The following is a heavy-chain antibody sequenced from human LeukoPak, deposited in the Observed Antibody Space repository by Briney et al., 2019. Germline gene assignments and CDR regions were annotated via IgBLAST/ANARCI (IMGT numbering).Heavy chain of an antibody. J-gene: IGHJ2*01. CDR3: ARDPWYFDL. Sequence: PSETLSLTCTVSGGSISRCYWTWIRQPPGKGLEWIGYIYYSGSTNYNPSLKSRVTISIDTSKNQFSLKLSSVTAADTAVYYCARDPWYFDLWGRGTLVTVSS. V-gene: IGHV4-59*01. CDR2: IYYSGST. CDR1: GGSISRCY.